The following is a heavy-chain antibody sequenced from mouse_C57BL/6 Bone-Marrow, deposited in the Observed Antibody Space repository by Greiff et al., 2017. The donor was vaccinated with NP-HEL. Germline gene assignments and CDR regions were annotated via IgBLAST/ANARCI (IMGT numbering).Heavy chain of an antibody. CDR2: IDPANGNT. CDR1: GFNIKNTY. CDR3: ARVYYYGSSYDAMDY. Sequence: VQLKESVAELVRPGASVKLSCTASGFNIKNTYMHWVKQRPEQGLEWIGRIDPANGNTKYAPKFQGKATITADTSSNTAYLQLSSLTSEDTAIYYCARVYYYGSSYDAMDYWGQGTSVTVSS. D-gene: IGHD1-1*01. V-gene: IGHV14-3*01. J-gene: IGHJ4*01.